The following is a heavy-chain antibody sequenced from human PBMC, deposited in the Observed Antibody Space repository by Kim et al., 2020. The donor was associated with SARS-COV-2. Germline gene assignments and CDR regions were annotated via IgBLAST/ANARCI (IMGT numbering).Heavy chain of an antibody. Sequence: YANSVKGGITISKDNTKSTLYLQMGSRRAEDMAVYYCARGEGYGSGSYFYWGQGTLVTVSS. D-gene: IGHD3-10*01. J-gene: IGHJ4*02. CDR3: ARGEGYGSGSYFY. V-gene: IGHV3-64*01.